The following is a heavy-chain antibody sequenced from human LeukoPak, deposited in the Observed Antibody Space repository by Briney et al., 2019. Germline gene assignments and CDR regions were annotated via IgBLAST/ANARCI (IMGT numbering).Heavy chain of an antibody. CDR1: GFTFDEST. CDR3: AKGNHYTSEQYNWCAP. CDR2: ISWDGGST. Sequence: GGSLRLSCAASGFTFDESTMQWVRQGPGKGLEWVALISWDGGSTYYANSVKGRFTISRDNSKNFVYLQMSSLRTEDTALYYCAKGNHYTSEQYNWCAPWGQGTLVTVSS. D-gene: IGHD1/OR15-1a*01. V-gene: IGHV3-43*01. J-gene: IGHJ5*02.